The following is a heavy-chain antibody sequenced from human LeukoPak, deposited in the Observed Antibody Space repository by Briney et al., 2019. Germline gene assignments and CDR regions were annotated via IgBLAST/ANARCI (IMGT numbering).Heavy chain of an antibody. CDR2: INPDSGGT. CDR3: AGAGYSGNYYYYFDF. Sequence: GASVKVSCKASGYTFTGYYMHWVRQAPGQGLEWVGWINPDSGGTNYAQKFQGRVTMTRDTSTGTVYMQLSRLRSDDTAVYYCAGAGYSGNYYYYFDFWGQGTLVTVSS. V-gene: IGHV1-2*02. J-gene: IGHJ4*02. CDR1: GYTFTGYY. D-gene: IGHD1-26*01.